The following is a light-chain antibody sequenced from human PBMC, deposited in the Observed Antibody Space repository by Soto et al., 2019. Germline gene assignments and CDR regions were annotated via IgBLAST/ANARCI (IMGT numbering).Light chain of an antibody. V-gene: IGKV3-11*01. J-gene: IGKJ1*01. CDR2: HTS. CDR3: HQRQSWPRT. Sequence: EIVVTKSPTTLSSFPGNRVTLSCRASQYINTRWAWYQHRPGQAPRLLIYHTSIRAAGIPARFSASGSGTDFTLTISDVQPEDFALYYCHQRQSWPRTFGQGTKVDIK. CDR1: QYINTR.